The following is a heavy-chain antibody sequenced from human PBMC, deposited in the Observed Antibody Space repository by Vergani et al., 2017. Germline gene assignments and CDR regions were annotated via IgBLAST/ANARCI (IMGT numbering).Heavy chain of an antibody. D-gene: IGHD3-3*01. V-gene: IGHV1-18*04. CDR2: ISAYNGNT. CDR3: AGDPTYDFWSGSGATFDP. J-gene: IGHJ5*02. CDR1: GYTFTSYG. Sequence: QVQLVQSGAEVKKPGASVKVSCKASGYTFTSYGISWVRQAPGQGLEWMGWISAYNGNTNYAQKLQGRVTMTTDTSTSTAYMELRSLRSDDTAVYYCAGDPTYDFWSGSGATFDPWGQGTLVTVSS.